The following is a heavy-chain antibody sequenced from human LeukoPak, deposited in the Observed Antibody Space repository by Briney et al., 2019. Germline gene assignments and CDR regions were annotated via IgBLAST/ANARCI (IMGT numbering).Heavy chain of an antibody. Sequence: SETLSLTCTVSGGSISSCYWSWIRQPPGKGLEWIGYIYYSGSTNYNPSLKSRVTISVDTSKNQFSLKLSSMTAADTAVYYCARTYCSGGSCHFDYWGQGTLVTVSS. J-gene: IGHJ4*02. CDR3: ARTYCSGGSCHFDY. V-gene: IGHV4-59*08. D-gene: IGHD2-15*01. CDR1: GGSISSCY. CDR2: IYYSGST.